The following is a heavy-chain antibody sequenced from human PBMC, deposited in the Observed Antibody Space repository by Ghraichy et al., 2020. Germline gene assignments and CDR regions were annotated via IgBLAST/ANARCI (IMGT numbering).Heavy chain of an antibody. V-gene: IGHV2-5*01. CDR1: GFSLSTSGVG. CDR2: IYWNDDK. Sequence: SGPTLVKPTQTLTLTCTFSGFSLSTSGVGVGWIRQPPGKALEWLALIYWNDDKRYSPSLKSRLTITKDTSKNQVVLTMTNMDPVDTATYYCAQGEGSYPAFYYYSMDVWGQGTTVTVSS. CDR3: AQGEGSYPAFYYYSMDV. J-gene: IGHJ6*02. D-gene: IGHD3-10*01.